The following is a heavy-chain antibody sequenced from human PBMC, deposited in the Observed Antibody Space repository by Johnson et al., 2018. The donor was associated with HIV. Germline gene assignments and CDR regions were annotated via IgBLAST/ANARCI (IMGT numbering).Heavy chain of an antibody. Sequence: VQLVESGGGVVQPGRSLRLSCVASGFTFSNYGMHWVRQAPGKGLEWVAVISYDGSKKYYADSVKGRFTISRDNSKNTLYLQMNSLSSEDTAVYYVRVVGDAFDIWGQGTMVTVSS. J-gene: IGHJ3*02. V-gene: IGHV3-30*03. D-gene: IGHD2-8*02. CDR1: GFTFSNYG. CDR2: ISYDGSKK. CDR3: RVVGDAFDI.